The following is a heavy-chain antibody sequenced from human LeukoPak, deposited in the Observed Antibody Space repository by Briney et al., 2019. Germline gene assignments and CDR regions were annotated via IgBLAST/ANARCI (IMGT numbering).Heavy chain of an antibody. Sequence: RASETLSLTCTVSDGSISSSSYSWGWIRQPPGKGLEWIANIYHSGNTSYNPSLKSRVTISVDTSKNQFSLKLSSVTAADTAVYYCARRLDLWGVPAAMEDNWFDPWGQGTLVTVSS. CDR2: IYHSGNT. V-gene: IGHV4-39*01. CDR3: ARRLDLWGVPAAMEDNWFDP. D-gene: IGHD2-2*01. CDR1: DGSISSSSYS. J-gene: IGHJ5*02.